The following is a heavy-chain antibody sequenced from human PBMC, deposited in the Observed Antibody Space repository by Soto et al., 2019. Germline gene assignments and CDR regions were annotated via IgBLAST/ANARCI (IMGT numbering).Heavy chain of an antibody. CDR2: IYESGST. V-gene: IGHV4-39*01. CDR3: ARHDYGDYEFDC. D-gene: IGHD4-17*01. CDR1: GGSISSSSYY. J-gene: IGHJ4*02. Sequence: QLQLQESGPGLVKPSETLSLTCTVSGGSISSSSYYWGWIRQPPGRGLEWIGSIYESGSTYYNPSLRSRRTISVDTSKNQFSLRLSSVTAADTAVYYCARHDYGDYEFDCWGQGTLVTVSS.